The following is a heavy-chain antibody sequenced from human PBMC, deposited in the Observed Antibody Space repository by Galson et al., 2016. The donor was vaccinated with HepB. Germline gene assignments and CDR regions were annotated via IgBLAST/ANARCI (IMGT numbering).Heavy chain of an antibody. CDR2: IYSGGSR. D-gene: IGHD1-26*01. J-gene: IGHJ4*02. Sequence: SLRLSCAVSGFTVSNNYMAWARQAPGKGLELVSLIYSGGSRYYADSVKGRFTISRDNSNNTLYLQMDSLRAEDTAVYYCARPSSGIHNYWGQGTLVTVPA. V-gene: IGHV3-53*01. CDR1: GFTVSNNY. CDR3: ARPSSGIHNY.